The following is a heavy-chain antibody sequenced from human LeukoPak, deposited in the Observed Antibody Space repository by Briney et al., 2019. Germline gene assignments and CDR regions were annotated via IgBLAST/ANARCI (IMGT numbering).Heavy chain of an antibody. CDR2: INHSGST. CDR3: ARYYGSGSESY. V-gene: IGHV4-34*01. CDR1: GFTFSAYG. Sequence: GSLRLSCAASGFTFSAYGMSWIRQPPGKGLEWIGEINHSGSTNYNPSLKSRVTISVDTSKNQFSLKLSSVTAADTAVYYCARYYGSGSESYWGQGTLVTVSS. D-gene: IGHD3-10*01. J-gene: IGHJ4*02.